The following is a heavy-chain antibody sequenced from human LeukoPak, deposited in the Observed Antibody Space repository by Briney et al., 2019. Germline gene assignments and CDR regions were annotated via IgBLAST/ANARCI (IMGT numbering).Heavy chain of an antibody. Sequence: GGSLRLSCAGSGFTFSDYYMTWIRQAPGKGLEWVASIKQDGSEKYYVDSVKGRFTVSRDNAKNSLSLQMNSLRAEDTAVYYCARTPLYCSSTSCYGNAFDIWGQGTMVTVSS. V-gene: IGHV3-7*01. CDR2: IKQDGSEK. CDR3: ARTPLYCSSTSCYGNAFDI. D-gene: IGHD2-2*01. J-gene: IGHJ3*02. CDR1: GFTFSDYY.